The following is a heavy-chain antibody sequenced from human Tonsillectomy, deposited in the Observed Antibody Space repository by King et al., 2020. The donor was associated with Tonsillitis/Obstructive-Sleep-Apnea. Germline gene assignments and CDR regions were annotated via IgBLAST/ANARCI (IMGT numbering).Heavy chain of an antibody. V-gene: IGHV1-24*01. Sequence: QLVQSGAEVKKPGASVKVSCKVSGYTLTELSMHWVRQAPGKGLEWMGGFDPEDGETIYAQKFQGRVTMTEDTSTDTAYMELSSLGYEDTALYYCATLAAAGTGSNYMDVWGKGTTVTVSS. J-gene: IGHJ6*03. CDR2: FDPEDGET. CDR3: ATLAAAGTGSNYMDV. D-gene: IGHD6-13*01. CDR1: GYTLTELS.